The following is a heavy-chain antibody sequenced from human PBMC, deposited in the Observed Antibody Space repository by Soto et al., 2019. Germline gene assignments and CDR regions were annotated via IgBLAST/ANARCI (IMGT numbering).Heavy chain of an antibody. CDR2: IYYSGST. Sequence: QVQLQESGPGLVKPSETLSLTCTVSSGSIINYYWSWIRQPPGKGLEWIGFIYYSGSTNYNSFLKSRVTMAVDMSRQQLSLNLYSLTAADTAVYYCACGLTLATNTGDAFDLWGQGTMVTVSS. CDR3: ACGLTLATNTGDAFDL. CDR1: SGSIINYY. D-gene: IGHD3-9*01. V-gene: IGHV4-59*01. J-gene: IGHJ3*01.